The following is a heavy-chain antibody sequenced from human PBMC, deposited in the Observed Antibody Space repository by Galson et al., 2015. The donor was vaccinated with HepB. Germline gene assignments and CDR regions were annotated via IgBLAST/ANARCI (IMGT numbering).Heavy chain of an antibody. J-gene: IGHJ4*02. CDR1: GASIGSVGYY. D-gene: IGHD5-18*01. CDR3: ARGGYIYAQGVGDY. Sequence: ETLSLTCTVSGASIGSVGYYWNWIRQSPGKGLEWIGYIYYTGSTNYNPSLESRVIISPGTSKNQFSLKLTSVTAADTAVYYCARGGYIYAQGVGDYWGQGILVTVSS. CDR2: IYYTGST. V-gene: IGHV4-61*08.